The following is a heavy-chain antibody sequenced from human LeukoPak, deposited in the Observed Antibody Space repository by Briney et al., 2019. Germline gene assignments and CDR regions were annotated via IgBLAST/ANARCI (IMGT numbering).Heavy chain of an antibody. Sequence: SSETLSLTCSVSGGPISNSMTYWGWIRQSPGKGLEWIGSIYFSGSAYYNPSLQSRVTISIDRSKNEFSLNVSSVTAADTAVYYCASGGGGKAFDIWGQGTMVTVSS. D-gene: IGHD3-16*01. V-gene: IGHV4-39*07. J-gene: IGHJ3*02. CDR3: ASGGGGKAFDI. CDR1: GGPISNSMTY. CDR2: IYFSGSA.